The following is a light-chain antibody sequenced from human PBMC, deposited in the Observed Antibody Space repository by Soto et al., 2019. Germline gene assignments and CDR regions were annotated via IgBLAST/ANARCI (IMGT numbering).Light chain of an antibody. CDR2: KTS. V-gene: IGKV1-5*03. J-gene: IGKJ1*01. CDR1: QSIDNW. CDR3: QQYDYYSAT. Sequence: FTLTPFLRDSDSITYRFSQSIDNWLAWYQQKPGKVPNLLINKTSSLESGVPSSFSGSGSVTEFTFTIVSRQPDDVLADYCQQYDYYSATFGQGTKVDIK.